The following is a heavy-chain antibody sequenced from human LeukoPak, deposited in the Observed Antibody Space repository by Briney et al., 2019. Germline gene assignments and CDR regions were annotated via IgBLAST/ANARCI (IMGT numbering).Heavy chain of an antibody. Sequence: GASVKVSCKASGGTFSSYAISWVRQAPGRGLEWMGGIIPIFGTANYAQKFQGRVTITADESTSTASMELSSLRSEDTAVYYCARTNCSSTSCYTPTLVDWFDPWGQGTLVTVSS. CDR1: GGTFSSYA. V-gene: IGHV1-69*01. J-gene: IGHJ5*02. D-gene: IGHD2-2*02. CDR2: IIPIFGTA. CDR3: ARTNCSSTSCYTPTLVDWFDP.